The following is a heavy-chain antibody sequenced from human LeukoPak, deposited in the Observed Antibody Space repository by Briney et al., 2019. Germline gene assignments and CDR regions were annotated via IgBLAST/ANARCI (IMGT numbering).Heavy chain of an antibody. Sequence: SETLSLTCTVSGDSISNYCWTWIRQPPGKGLAWIGGFCNSGSTNYNPSLKSRVTISVDTSKNQFSLKLSSVTAADTAVYYCARGTTVVTQNYFDYWGQGTLVTVSS. CDR1: GDSISNYC. V-gene: IGHV4-59*12. CDR3: ARGTTVVTQNYFDY. J-gene: IGHJ4*02. CDR2: FCNSGST. D-gene: IGHD4-23*01.